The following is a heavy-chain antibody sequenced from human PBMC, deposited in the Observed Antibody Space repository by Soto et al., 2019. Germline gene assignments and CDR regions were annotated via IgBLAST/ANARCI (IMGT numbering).Heavy chain of an antibody. CDR2: FYYTGST. D-gene: IGHD3-22*01. CDR3: ARGGKVGSSGYYYNY. J-gene: IGHJ4*02. CDR1: GDSMTRGSYY. V-gene: IGHV4-39*01. Sequence: PSETLSLTCVVSGDSMTRGSYYWAWIRQPPGKGLEWIGSFYYTGSTNYNPSLKSRVTISVDTSKNQFSLKLSSVTAADTAVYYCARGGKVGSSGYYYNYWGQGTLVTVSS.